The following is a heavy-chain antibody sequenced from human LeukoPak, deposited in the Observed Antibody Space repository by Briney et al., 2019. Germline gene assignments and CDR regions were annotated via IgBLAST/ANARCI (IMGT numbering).Heavy chain of an antibody. V-gene: IGHV3-48*01. D-gene: IGHD4-17*01. CDR2: ISSSSSTI. J-gene: IGHJ4*02. CDR3: ARAMRLTVTTAGYFDY. CDR1: GFTFSSYS. Sequence: QSGGSLRLSCAASGFTFSSYSMNWVRQAPGKGLEWVSYISSSSSTIYYADSVKGRFTISRDNAKNSLYLQMNSLRAEDTAVYYCARAMRLTVTTAGYFDYWGQGTLVTVSS.